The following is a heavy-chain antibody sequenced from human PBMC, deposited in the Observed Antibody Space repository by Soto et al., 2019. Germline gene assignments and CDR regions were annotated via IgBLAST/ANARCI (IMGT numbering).Heavy chain of an antibody. CDR3: TSDWEITVSTWSFGGF. J-gene: IGHJ4*02. V-gene: IGHV1-69*02. CDR1: GGTFSPYT. CDR2: IIPFHGVT. D-gene: IGHD3-10*01. Sequence: QVQLVQSGAEVKKPGSSVKVSCKASGGTFSPYTINWVRQAPGQGLEWMGRIIPFHGVTNYAQKFQARVTITADKSTSTAYMELSGLRFEDTAMYYCTSDWEITVSTWSFGGFWGRGTLVTVSS.